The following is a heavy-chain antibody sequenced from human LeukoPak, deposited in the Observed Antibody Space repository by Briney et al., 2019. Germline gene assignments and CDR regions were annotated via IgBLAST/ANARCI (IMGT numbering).Heavy chain of an antibody. Sequence: TGGSLRLSCTTSGFNFRAYWMGWVRQAPGKGLEWVSAITGSGGWALYADSVKGRFTISRDNSKNTLYLQMSSLRAEDTAVYYCAKDPNGDYIGAFDIWGQGTMVTVSS. CDR1: GFNFRAYW. V-gene: IGHV3-23*01. CDR2: ITGSGGWA. CDR3: AKDPNGDYIGAFDI. D-gene: IGHD4-17*01. J-gene: IGHJ3*02.